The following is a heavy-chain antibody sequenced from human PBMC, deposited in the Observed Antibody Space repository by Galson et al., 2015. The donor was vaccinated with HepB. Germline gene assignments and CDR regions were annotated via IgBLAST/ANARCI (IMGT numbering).Heavy chain of an antibody. J-gene: IGHJ2*01. Sequence: SLRLSCAASGFTFDDYAMHWVRQAPGKGLEWVSGISWNSGSIGYADSVKGRFTISRDNAKNSLYLQMNSLRAKDTALYYCAKDWAGAHCSSTSCYDWYFDLWGRGTLVTVSS. CDR3: AKDWAGAHCSSTSCYDWYFDL. D-gene: IGHD2-2*01. CDR1: GFTFDDYA. V-gene: IGHV3-9*01. CDR2: ISWNSGSI.